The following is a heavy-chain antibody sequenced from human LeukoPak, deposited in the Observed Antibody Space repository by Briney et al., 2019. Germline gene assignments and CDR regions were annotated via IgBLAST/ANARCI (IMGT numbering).Heavy chain of an antibody. Sequence: ASVRVSCKASGYTFTGYYMHWVRQAPGQGLEWMGWINPNSGGTNYAQKFQGRVTMTRDTSISTAYMELSRLRSDDTAVYYCARVGAGTGHPHYNWFDPWGQGTLVTVSS. D-gene: IGHD6-13*01. V-gene: IGHV1-2*02. CDR1: GYTFTGYY. CDR2: INPNSGGT. CDR3: ARVGAGTGHPHYNWFDP. J-gene: IGHJ5*02.